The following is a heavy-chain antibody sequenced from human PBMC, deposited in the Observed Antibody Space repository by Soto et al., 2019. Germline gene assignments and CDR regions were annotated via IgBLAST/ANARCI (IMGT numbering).Heavy chain of an antibody. D-gene: IGHD1-1*01. CDR1: GGTFSSYA. V-gene: IGHV1-69*13. Sequence: SVKVSCKASGGTFSSYAISWVRQAPGQGLEWMGGIIPIFGTANYAQKFQGRVTITANESASTAYMVLSSLRSEDTAVYYWARVSEPIRSYYYGMDVWGQGTTVTVSS. CDR3: ARVSEPIRSYYYGMDV. CDR2: IIPIFGTA. J-gene: IGHJ6*02.